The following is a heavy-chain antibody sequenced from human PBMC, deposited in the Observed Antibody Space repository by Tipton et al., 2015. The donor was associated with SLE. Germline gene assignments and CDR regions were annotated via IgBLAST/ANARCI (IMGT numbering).Heavy chain of an antibody. V-gene: IGHV4-59*01. CDR2: MYYSGIT. CDR3: ASPGIAVAFAY. Sequence: TLSLTCSVSGGSIRTYYWSWIRQTPGKGLEWIGYMYYSGITNYNPSLYSRVSISIDTSRNQFSLKMNSVTAADTAVYYCASPGIAVAFAYWGQGTLVTVSS. J-gene: IGHJ4*02. CDR1: GGSIRTYY. D-gene: IGHD6-19*01.